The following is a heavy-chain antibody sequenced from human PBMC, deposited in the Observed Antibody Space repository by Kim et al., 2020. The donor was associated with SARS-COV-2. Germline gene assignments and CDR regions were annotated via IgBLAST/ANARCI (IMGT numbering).Heavy chain of an antibody. V-gene: IGHV1-69*04. Sequence: SVKVSCTASGGTFSTYAISWVRQAPGQGLEWMGRIIPILGIANYAQKFQGRVTITADKSTSTAYMELSSLRSEDTAVYYCARDRHYYGSGSYLYYMDVWGNGTTVTVSS. CDR3: ARDRHYYGSGSYLYYMDV. CDR2: IIPILGIA. D-gene: IGHD3-10*01. J-gene: IGHJ6*03. CDR1: GGTFSTYA.